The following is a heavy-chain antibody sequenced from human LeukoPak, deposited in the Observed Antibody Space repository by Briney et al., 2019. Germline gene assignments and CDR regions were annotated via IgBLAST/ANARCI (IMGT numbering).Heavy chain of an antibody. CDR1: GGTFSSYA. CDR2: INPSRGST. V-gene: IGHV1-46*01. Sequence: GASVKVSCKASGGTFSSYAISWVRQAPGQGLEWMGIINPSRGSTSYAQKFQGRVTMTRDMSTSTVYMELSSLRFEDTALYYCARDPGYCSGGSCYALDYWGQGTLVTVSS. J-gene: IGHJ4*02. CDR3: ARDPGYCSGGSCYALDY. D-gene: IGHD2-15*01.